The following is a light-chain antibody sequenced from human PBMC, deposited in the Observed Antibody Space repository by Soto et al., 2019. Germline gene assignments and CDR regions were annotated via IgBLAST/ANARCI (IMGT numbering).Light chain of an antibody. V-gene: IGLV2-14*01. J-gene: IGLJ3*02. CDR1: SSDVGGYNY. CDR3: SSYTTTDTWV. Sequence: QSVLTQPASVSGSPGQSITISCTGTSSDVGGYNYVSWFQQHPGRAPKVMIYEVSNRPSGVSNRFSGSKSGNTASLTISGLQAEDEVDYYCSSYTTTDTWVFGGGTKLTVL. CDR2: EVS.